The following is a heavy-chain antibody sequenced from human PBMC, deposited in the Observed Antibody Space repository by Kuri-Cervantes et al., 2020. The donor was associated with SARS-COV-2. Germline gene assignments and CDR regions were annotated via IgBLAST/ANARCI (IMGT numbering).Heavy chain of an antibody. Sequence: GSLRLSCAASGFTFSSYAMSWVRQAPGKGLEWVSVIYSGGSSTYYADSVKGRFTISRDNSENTLYLQMNSLRAEDTAVYYCAKDLGDYGMDVWGQGTTVTVSS. J-gene: IGHJ6*02. CDR2: IYSGGSST. D-gene: IGHD3-16*01. V-gene: IGHV3-23*03. CDR1: GFTFSSYA. CDR3: AKDLGDYGMDV.